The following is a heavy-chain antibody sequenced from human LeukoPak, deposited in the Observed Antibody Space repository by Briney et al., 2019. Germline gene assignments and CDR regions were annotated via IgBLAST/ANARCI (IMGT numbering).Heavy chain of an antibody. V-gene: IGHV4-34*01. CDR1: SEFFSGYY. D-gene: IGHD3-10*01. CDR2: INDSGTT. CDR3: ASLPLGAFGEVLNFDF. J-gene: IGHJ4*02. Sequence: PSETLSLTCGVSSEFFSGYYWGGIRQPPGKGLEWIGDINDSGTTKYNPTLKSRVTISIDTSKKQFSLKVNSVTAPDTAVYFCASLPLGAFGEVLNFDFWGQGTLVTVSS.